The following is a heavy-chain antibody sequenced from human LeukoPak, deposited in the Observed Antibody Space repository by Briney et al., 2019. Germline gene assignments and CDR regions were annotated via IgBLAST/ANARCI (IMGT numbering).Heavy chain of an antibody. J-gene: IGHJ5*02. V-gene: IGHV2-70*11. CDR1: GFSLSTSGMC. Sequence: SGPALVKPTQTLTLTCTFSGFSLSTSGMCVSWIRQPPGKALEWLARIDWDDDKYYSTSLKTRLTISKDTSKNQVVLTMTNMDPVDTATYYCARAGSGGTYNWFDPWGQGTLVTVSS. CDR3: ARAGSGGTYNWFDP. D-gene: IGHD2-15*01. CDR2: IDWDDDK.